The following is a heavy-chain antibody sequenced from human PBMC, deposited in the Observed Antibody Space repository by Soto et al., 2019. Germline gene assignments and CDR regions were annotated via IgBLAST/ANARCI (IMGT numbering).Heavy chain of an antibody. Sequence: QVQLQESGPRLVKPSETLSLTCSVSGDSISDYYWSWIRQPAGKGLEWIGRIHASGSTISNPSLRRRVGLSVDTSKNQFSLKLNSLTAADTAMYYCARSGYSSGWYTAFDSWSQGTLVTVSS. J-gene: IGHJ4*02. V-gene: IGHV4-4*07. CDR1: GDSISDYY. D-gene: IGHD6-19*01. CDR2: IHASGST. CDR3: ARSGYSSGWYTAFDS.